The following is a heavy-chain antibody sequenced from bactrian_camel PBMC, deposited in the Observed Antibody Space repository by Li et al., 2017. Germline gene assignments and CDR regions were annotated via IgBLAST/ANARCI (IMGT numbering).Heavy chain of an antibody. CDR1: GYVYNSWSGSC. Sequence: HVQLVESGGGSVQPGGQLKLSCVSSGYVYNSWSGSCMAWFRRLPGKEREEVAGIYTAGGSTWYPDSVKGRFAMSQDNAKNTLYLQMNSLKLDDSAKYYCAPCEPYQDRCYQAGGEWGQGTQVTVS. J-gene: IGHJ4*01. V-gene: IGHV3S1*01. D-gene: IGHD3*01. CDR2: IYTAGGST. CDR3: APCEPYQDRCYQAGGE.